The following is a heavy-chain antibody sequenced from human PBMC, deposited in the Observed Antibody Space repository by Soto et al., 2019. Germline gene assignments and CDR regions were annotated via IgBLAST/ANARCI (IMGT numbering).Heavy chain of an antibody. CDR2: IYYSGST. CDR3: ARDRGTVTTRVSYYYYGMDV. D-gene: IGHD4-17*01. V-gene: IGHV4-31*03. J-gene: IGHJ6*02. Sequence: QVQLQESGPGLVKPSQTLSLTCTVSGGSISSGGYYWSWIRQHPGKGLEWLGYIYYSGSTYYNPSLKSRVTISVDTSKNQFSLKLSSVTAADTAVYYCARDRGTVTTRVSYYYYGMDVWGQGTTVTVSS. CDR1: GGSISSGGYY.